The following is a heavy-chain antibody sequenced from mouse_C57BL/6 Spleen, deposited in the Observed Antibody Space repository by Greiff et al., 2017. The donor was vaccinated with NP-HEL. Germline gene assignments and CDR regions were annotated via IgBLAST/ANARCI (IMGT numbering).Heavy chain of an antibody. V-gene: IGHV2-5*01. CDR3: AKKGNYSKGHYYAMDY. CDR1: GFSLTSYG. J-gene: IGHJ4*01. CDR2: IWRGGST. D-gene: IGHD2-5*01. Sequence: QVKLVESGPGLVQPSQSLSITCTVSGFSLTSYGVHWVRQSPGKGLEWLGVIWRGGSTDYNAAFMSRLSITKDNSKSQVFFKMNSLQADDTAIYYCAKKGNYSKGHYYAMDYWGQGTSVTVSS.